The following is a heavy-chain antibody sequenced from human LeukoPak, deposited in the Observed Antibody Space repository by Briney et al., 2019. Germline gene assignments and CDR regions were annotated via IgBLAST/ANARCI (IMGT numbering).Heavy chain of an antibody. CDR3: AKDAGDSSGWDKTEYFQH. J-gene: IGHJ1*01. CDR2: INSDESST. D-gene: IGHD6-19*01. V-gene: IGHV3-74*01. CDR1: GFTFSTYW. Sequence: TGGSLRLSCAASGFTFSTYWMHWVRQAPGKGLVWVSRINSDESSTDYVDPVKGRFTISRDNAKNTLYLQMNSLRAEDTAVYYCAKDAGDSSGWDKTEYFQHWGQGTLVTVSS.